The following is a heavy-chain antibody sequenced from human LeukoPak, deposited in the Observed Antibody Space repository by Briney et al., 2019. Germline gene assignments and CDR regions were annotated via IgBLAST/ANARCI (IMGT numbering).Heavy chain of an antibody. CDR2: ISGSGGST. J-gene: IGHJ4*02. CDR3: AKRWLQFDY. Sequence: GRSLRLSCAASGFTFSSYGMHWVRQAPGKGLEWVSAISGSGGSTYYADSVKGRFTISRDNSKNTLYLQMNSLRAEDTAVYYCAKRWLQFDYWGQGTLVTVSS. CDR1: GFTFSSYG. V-gene: IGHV3-23*01. D-gene: IGHD5-12*01.